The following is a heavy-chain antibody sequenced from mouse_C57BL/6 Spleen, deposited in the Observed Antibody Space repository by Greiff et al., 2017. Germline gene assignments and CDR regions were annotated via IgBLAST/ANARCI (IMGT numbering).Heavy chain of an antibody. CDR3: ARRGGNTLYAMDY. CDR1: GYTFTSYW. CDR2: IYPGSGST. V-gene: IGHV1-55*01. D-gene: IGHD1-1*02. Sequence: QVQLQQSGAELVKPGASVKMSCKASGYTFTSYWITWVKQRPGQGLEWIGYIYPGSGSTNYNEEFKSTATLTVDTSSSTAYMQRSILPSEDSADYYCARRGGNTLYAMDYWGQGTSVTVSS. J-gene: IGHJ4*01.